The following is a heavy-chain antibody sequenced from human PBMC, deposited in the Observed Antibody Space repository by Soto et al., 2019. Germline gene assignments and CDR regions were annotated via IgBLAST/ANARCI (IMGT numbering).Heavy chain of an antibody. Sequence: GGSLRLSCAASGFTVSSNYMSWVRQAPGKGLEWVSVIYSGGSTYYADSVKGRFTISRHNSKNTLYLQMNSLRAEDTAVYYCARAHTYGYDYVNHYMDVWGKGTTVTVSS. CDR2: IYSGGST. V-gene: IGHV3-53*04. CDR1: GFTVSSNY. J-gene: IGHJ6*03. CDR3: ARAHTYGYDYVNHYMDV. D-gene: IGHD5-12*01.